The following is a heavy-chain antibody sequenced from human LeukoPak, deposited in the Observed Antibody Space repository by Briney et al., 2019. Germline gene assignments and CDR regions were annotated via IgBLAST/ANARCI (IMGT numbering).Heavy chain of an antibody. CDR1: GGSFSGYY. Sequence: SETLSLTCAVYGGSFSGYYWSWIRQPPGKGLEWIGEINHSGSTNYNPSLKSRVTISVDTSKNQLSLKLSSVTAADTAVYYCARDAMRGGDFDYWGQGTLVTVSS. V-gene: IGHV4-34*01. CDR2: INHSGST. CDR3: ARDAMRGGDFDY. D-gene: IGHD3-16*01. J-gene: IGHJ4*02.